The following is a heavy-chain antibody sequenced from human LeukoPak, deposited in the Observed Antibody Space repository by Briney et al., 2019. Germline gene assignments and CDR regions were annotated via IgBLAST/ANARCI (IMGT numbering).Heavy chain of an antibody. CDR2: ISGSGSST. CDR1: GFTFSSYA. D-gene: IGHD5-24*01. V-gene: IGHV3-23*01. J-gene: IGHJ4*02. Sequence: PGGSLRLSCAASGFTFSSYAMGWVRQAPGKGLEWVSAISGSGSSTYYADSVKGRFTISRDNSKNTLYLQMNSLRAEDTALYYCAKRGGYNSNPLKDWGQGTLVTVSS. CDR3: AKRGGYNSNPLKD.